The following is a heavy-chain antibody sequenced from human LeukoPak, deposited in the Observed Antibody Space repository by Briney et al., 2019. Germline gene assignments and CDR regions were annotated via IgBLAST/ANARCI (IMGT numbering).Heavy chain of an antibody. J-gene: IGHJ5*02. CDR1: GYTFTSYG. CDR2: ISAYNGNT. V-gene: IGHV1-18*01. CDR3: ARDAIAAAGGRWFDP. Sequence: ASVKVSCKASGYTFTSYGISWVRQAPGQGLEWMGWISAYNGNTNYAQKFQGRVTMTTDTSTSTAYMELRSLRSDDTAVYYCARDAIAAAGGRWFDPWGQGTLSPSPQ. D-gene: IGHD6-13*01.